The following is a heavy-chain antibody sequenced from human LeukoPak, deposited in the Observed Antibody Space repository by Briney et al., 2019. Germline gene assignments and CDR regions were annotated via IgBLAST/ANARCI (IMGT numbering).Heavy chain of an antibody. CDR3: AKISGHTYYDFWSGYYTSDY. D-gene: IGHD3-3*01. J-gene: IGHJ4*02. Sequence: PGGSLRLSCAASGFTFSRYGMHWVRQAPGKGLEWVAFIRYDGSNKYYADSVKGRFTISRDNSKNTLYLQMNSLRAEDTAVYYCAKISGHTYYDFWSGYYTSDYWGQGTLVTVSS. CDR1: GFTFSRYG. V-gene: IGHV3-30*02. CDR2: IRYDGSNK.